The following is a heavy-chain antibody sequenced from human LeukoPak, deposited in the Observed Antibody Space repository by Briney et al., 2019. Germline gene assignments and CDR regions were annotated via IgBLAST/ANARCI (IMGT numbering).Heavy chain of an antibody. J-gene: IGHJ4*02. CDR3: SNDYGDHDY. CDR2: SGST. D-gene: IGHD4-17*01. Sequence: SETLSLTCTVSGYSISSGYYWGWIRQPPGKGLEWIGSGSTYYNPSLKSRVTISVDTSKNQFSLKLTSVTAADTAVYYCSNDYGDHDYWGQGTLVTVSS. CDR1: GYSISSGYY. V-gene: IGHV4-38-2*02.